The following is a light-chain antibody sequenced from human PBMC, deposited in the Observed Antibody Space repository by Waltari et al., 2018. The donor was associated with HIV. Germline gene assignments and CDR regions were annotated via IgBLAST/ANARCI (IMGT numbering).Light chain of an antibody. CDR2: GAS. CDR3: QQYGSSPPGRT. V-gene: IGKV3-20*01. J-gene: IGKJ4*01. CDR1: QSVTSSY. Sequence: EIVLTQSPGTLSLSPGERATLSCRASQSVTSSYLAWYQQKPGQAPRLLIYGASYRATGIPDRISGSGSGTDFSLTISRLEPEDFAVYYCQQYGSSPPGRTFGGGTKVEIK.